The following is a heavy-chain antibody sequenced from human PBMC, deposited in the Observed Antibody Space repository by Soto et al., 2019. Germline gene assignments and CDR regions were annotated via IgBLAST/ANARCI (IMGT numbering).Heavy chain of an antibody. Sequence: QVQLQESGPGLVKPSQTLSLTCTVSGGSISSGDYYWSWIRQHPGKGLEWIGYIYYSGTTYYNPSLKSRVSISVDTSKNQLSLKLSSVTAADTAVYYCARYLNVGGFDYWGQGTLVTVSS. V-gene: IGHV4-31*03. D-gene: IGHD3-16*01. J-gene: IGHJ4*02. CDR2: IYYSGTT. CDR1: GGSISSGDYY. CDR3: ARYLNVGGFDY.